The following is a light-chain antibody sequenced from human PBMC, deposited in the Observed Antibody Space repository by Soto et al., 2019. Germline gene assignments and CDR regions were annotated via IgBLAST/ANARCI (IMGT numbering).Light chain of an antibody. J-gene: IGLJ2*01. CDR2: DVS. V-gene: IGLV2-11*01. Sequence: QSVLTQPRSVSGSPGQSVTISCTGTSNDVGGYNFVSWYQQHPGKVPKLFIYDVSRRPSGVTDRFSGSKSGNTASLTISGLQAEDDADYYCSSYAGSYTVVFGGGTKLTVL. CDR1: SNDVGGYNF. CDR3: SSYAGSYTVV.